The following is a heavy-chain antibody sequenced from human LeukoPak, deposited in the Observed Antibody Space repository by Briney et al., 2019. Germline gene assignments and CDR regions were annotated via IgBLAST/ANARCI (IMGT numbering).Heavy chain of an antibody. J-gene: IGHJ4*02. Sequence: SETLSLTCTVSGGSISGYFWSWIRQPPGKRLEWIGNIHYSGSTNYNPSLNSRVTISVDTSKNQFSLRQSSVTAEDTAVYYCARYGITIVRGGKYYFDSWGQGTLVTVSS. V-gene: IGHV4-59*08. CDR3: ARYGITIVRGGKYYFDS. CDR2: IHYSGST. CDR1: GGSISGYF. D-gene: IGHD3-10*01.